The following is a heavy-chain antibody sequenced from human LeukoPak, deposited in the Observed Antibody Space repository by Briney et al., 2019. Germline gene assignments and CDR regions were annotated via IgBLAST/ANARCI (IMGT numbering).Heavy chain of an antibody. CDR1: GGSVSSGSYY. Sequence: SETLSLTCTVSGGSVSSGSYYWSWIRQPPGKGLEWIGYIYYSGSTNYNPPLKSRVTISVDTSKNQFSLKLSSVTAADTAVYYCAREVVDIVATIDYWGQGTLVTVSS. CDR2: IYYSGST. CDR3: AREVVDIVATIDY. D-gene: IGHD5-12*01. V-gene: IGHV4-61*01. J-gene: IGHJ4*02.